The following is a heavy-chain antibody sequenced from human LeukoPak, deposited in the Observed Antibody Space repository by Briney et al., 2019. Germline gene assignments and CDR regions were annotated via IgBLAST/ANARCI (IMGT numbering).Heavy chain of an antibody. V-gene: IGHV4-59*08. Sequence: PSETLSLTCTVSGGSISGYHWTCIRQPPGKGLEWIGYIYVTGSTKYNPSLKSRVTISIDTSKNQFSLKLSSVTAADTAVYYCARQEGSGGYDYGLDYWGQGTLVTVSS. CDR1: GGSISGYH. D-gene: IGHD5-12*01. J-gene: IGHJ4*02. CDR3: ARQEGSGGYDYGLDY. CDR2: IYVTGST.